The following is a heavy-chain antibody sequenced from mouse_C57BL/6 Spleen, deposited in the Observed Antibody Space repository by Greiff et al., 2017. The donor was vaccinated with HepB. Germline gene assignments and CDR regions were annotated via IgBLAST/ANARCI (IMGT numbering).Heavy chain of an antibody. J-gene: IGHJ4*01. CDR2: IYPGDGDT. CDR3: ARNYYGSSLYYYAMDY. CDR1: GYAFSSYW. V-gene: IGHV1-80*01. D-gene: IGHD1-1*01. Sequence: VQLQQSGAELVKPGASVKISCKASGYAFSSYWMNWVKQRPGKGLECIGQIYPGDGDTNYNGKFKGKATLTADKSSSTAYMQLSSLTSEDSAVYFCARNYYGSSLYYYAMDYWGQGTSVTVSS.